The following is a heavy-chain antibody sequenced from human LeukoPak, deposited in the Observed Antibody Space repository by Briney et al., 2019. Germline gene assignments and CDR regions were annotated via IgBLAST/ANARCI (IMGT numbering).Heavy chain of an antibody. V-gene: IGHV3-21*01. D-gene: IGHD6-19*01. CDR3: TRVLYSSAWYGDHY. J-gene: IGHJ4*02. CDR2: ISSSSSYI. CDR1: GFTFSSYS. Sequence: GGSLRLSCAASGFTFSSYSMNWVRQAPGKGLEWVSSISSSSSYIYYADSVKGRFTISRDNAKNSLYLQMNSLRAEDTAVYYYTRVLYSSAWYGDHYWGQGALVTVSS.